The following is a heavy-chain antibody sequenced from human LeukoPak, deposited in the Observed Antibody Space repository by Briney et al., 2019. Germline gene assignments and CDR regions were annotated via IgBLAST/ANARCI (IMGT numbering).Heavy chain of an antibody. V-gene: IGHV3-23*01. CDR1: GFTFSSYA. CDR2: ISGSGGST. D-gene: IGHD3-16*01. Sequence: GGSLRLSCAASGFTFSSYAMTWVRQAPGKGLEWVSWISGSGGSTYYADSVKGRFIIFRDNSKNTLYLQMNSLRAEDTAVYYCAGVTFTAFDYWGQGTLVTVSS. J-gene: IGHJ4*02. CDR3: AGVTFTAFDY.